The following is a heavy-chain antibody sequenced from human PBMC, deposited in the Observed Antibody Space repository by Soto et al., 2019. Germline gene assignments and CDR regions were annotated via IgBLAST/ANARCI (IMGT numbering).Heavy chain of an antibody. Sequence: SETLSLTCAVSNYSISSGYYWGWIRQPPGKGLEWIGSIYQRGSTFYNSALKSRITMSMDTSKNLFSLNLRSVTAADTAVYYCARANLYYDFWSGYYTGWFDPWGQGTLVTVSS. CDR1: NYSISSGYY. V-gene: IGHV4-38-2*01. J-gene: IGHJ5*02. CDR3: ARANLYYDFWSGYYTGWFDP. D-gene: IGHD3-3*01. CDR2: IYQRGST.